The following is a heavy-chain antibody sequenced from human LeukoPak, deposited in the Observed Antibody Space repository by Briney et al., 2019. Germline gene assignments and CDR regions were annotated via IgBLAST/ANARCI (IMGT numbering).Heavy chain of an antibody. J-gene: IGHJ4*02. Sequence: ASVKVSCKASGYTFTSYGISWVRQAPGQGLEWMAWISAYNGNTNYAQKLQGRFTMTTDTSTSTAYMELRSLRSDDTAVYYCARSMPPTWIAAADPWCFDFWGQGTLVTVSS. V-gene: IGHV1-18*04. CDR1: GYTFTSYG. CDR2: ISAYNGNT. CDR3: ARSMPPTWIAAADPWCFDF. D-gene: IGHD6-13*01.